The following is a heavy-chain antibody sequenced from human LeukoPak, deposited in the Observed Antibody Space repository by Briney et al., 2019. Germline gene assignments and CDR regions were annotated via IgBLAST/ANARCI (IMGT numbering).Heavy chain of an antibody. V-gene: IGHV3-23*01. CDR1: GSMFSTSG. J-gene: IGHJ5*02. CDR3: AKGQKWFDP. Sequence: PGGSLRLSCAASGSMFSTSGMSWVRQAPGKGLECVSDISGSGATTSYADSVKGRFTISRDNSKHMLYLQMDSLRVEDTAVYFCAKGQKWFDPWGQGTLVTVSS. CDR2: ISGSGATT.